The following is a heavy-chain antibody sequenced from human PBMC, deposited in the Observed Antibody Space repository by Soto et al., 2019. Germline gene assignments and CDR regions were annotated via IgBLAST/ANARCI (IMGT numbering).Heavy chain of an antibody. V-gene: IGHV4-39*01. J-gene: IGHJ5*02. CDR1: GGSISSNRYY. D-gene: IGHD6-19*01. CDR3: AKWLAVAGTHWFDP. Sequence: SETLSLTCTVSGGSISSNRYYWGWIRQPPGKGLEWIGSIYYSGSAYYNPSLKSRVTMSVDTSKNQFSLKLSSVTAADTAVYYCAKWLAVAGTHWFDPWGQGALVTVSS. CDR2: IYYSGSA.